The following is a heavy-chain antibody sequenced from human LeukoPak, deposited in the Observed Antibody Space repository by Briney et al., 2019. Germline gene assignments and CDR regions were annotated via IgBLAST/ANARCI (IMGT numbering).Heavy chain of an antibody. J-gene: IGHJ3*02. V-gene: IGHV3-30*04. Sequence: SCKASGGTFSSYAMHWVRQAPGKGLDWVAVIADDGSNKYYAGSVKGRFTISRDNSNNTLFLQMNSLRAEDTAVYYCARVDDLDAFDTWGQGTMVTVSS. CDR2: IADDGSNK. CDR1: GGTFSSYA. D-gene: IGHD2-2*03. CDR3: ARVDDLDAFDT.